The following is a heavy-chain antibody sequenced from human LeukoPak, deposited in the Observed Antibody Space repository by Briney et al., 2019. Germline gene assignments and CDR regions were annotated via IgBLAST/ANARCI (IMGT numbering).Heavy chain of an antibody. CDR2: IYYSGST. J-gene: IGHJ5*02. D-gene: IGHD3-3*01. CDR3: AREIRFLEWFSNWFDP. Sequence: TSETLSLTCTVSGDSISSTSYYWGWIRQHPGKGLEWIGSIYYSGSTYYNPSLKSRVTIFVDTSKNQFSLKLSSVTAADTAVYYCAREIRFLEWFSNWFDPWGQGTLVTVSS. V-gene: IGHV4-39*02. CDR1: GDSISSTSYY.